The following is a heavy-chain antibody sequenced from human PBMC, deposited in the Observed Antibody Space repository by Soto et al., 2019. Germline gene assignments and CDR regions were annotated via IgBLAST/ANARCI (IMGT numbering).Heavy chain of an antibody. D-gene: IGHD3-22*01. CDR1: GFTFSSYN. CDR2: ISSNGGST. V-gene: IGHV3-64*02. Sequence: GGSLRLSCAASGFTFSSYNMHWVRQAPGKGLEYVSAISSNGGSTYYADSVKGRFTISRDNSKNTLYLQMGSLRTEDMAVYYCARAPASGYYDYSGQGTLVTVSS. CDR3: ARAPASGYYDY. J-gene: IGHJ4*02.